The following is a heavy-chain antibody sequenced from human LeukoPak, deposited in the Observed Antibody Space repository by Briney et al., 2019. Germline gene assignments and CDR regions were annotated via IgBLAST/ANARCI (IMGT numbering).Heavy chain of an antibody. Sequence: KPGGPLRLSCAASGFTFSSYSMNWVRQAPGKGLEWVSSISSSSSYIYYADSVKGRFTISRDNAKNSLYLQMNSLRAEDTAVYYCAVRWGFLEWLEDYWGQGTLVTVS. J-gene: IGHJ4*02. D-gene: IGHD3-3*01. CDR2: ISSSSSYI. CDR3: AVRWGFLEWLEDY. V-gene: IGHV3-21*01. CDR1: GFTFSSYS.